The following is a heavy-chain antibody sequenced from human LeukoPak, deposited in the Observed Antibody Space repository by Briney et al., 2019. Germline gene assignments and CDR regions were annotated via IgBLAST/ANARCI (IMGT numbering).Heavy chain of an antibody. CDR1: GGSISSGGYS. J-gene: IGHJ5*02. D-gene: IGHD4/OR15-4a*01. CDR2: IYHSGST. CDR3: ARDQSANYGGYNWFDP. V-gene: IGHV4-30-2*05. Sequence: SETLSLTCAVSGGSISSGGYSWSWIRQPPGKGLEWIGYIYHSGSTYYNPSLKSRVTISVDTSKNQFSLKLSSVTAADTAMYYCARDQSANYGGYNWFDPWGQGTLVTVSS.